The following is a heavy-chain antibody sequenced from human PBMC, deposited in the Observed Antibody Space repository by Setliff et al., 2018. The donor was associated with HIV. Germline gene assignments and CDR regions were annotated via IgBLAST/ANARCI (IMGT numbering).Heavy chain of an antibody. Sequence: ASVKVSCKTSGDNFHSNAINWVRQAPGQGLEWMGGFDPEDGERINAEKFQGRVTMTADTSTDTAYMALSSLTSEDTAVYYCATDPGRRITFGGVIVNPDYWGQGTLVTVSS. CDR1: GDNFHSNA. D-gene: IGHD3-16*02. V-gene: IGHV1-24*01. CDR3: ATDPGRRITFGGVIVNPDY. J-gene: IGHJ4*02. CDR2: FDPEDGER.